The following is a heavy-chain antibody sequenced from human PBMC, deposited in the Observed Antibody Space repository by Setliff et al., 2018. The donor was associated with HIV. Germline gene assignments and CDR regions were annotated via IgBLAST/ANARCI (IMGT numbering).Heavy chain of an antibody. Sequence: SQTVSLTCAVYGGPSTDHYWNWIRQSPGMGLEWIAEIHHTGYINYNPSLRSRVSVSRDMSSNQFSLRLSSVTAADAAVYYCAAFFVTPMTTQDFWGQGTLVTVSS. CDR2: IHHTGYI. CDR1: GGPSTDHY. V-gene: IGHV4-34*01. D-gene: IGHD4-4*01. CDR3: AAFFVTPMTTQDF. J-gene: IGHJ4*02.